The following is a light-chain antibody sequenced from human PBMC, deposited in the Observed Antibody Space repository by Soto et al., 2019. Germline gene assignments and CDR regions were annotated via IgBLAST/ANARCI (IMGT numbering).Light chain of an antibody. V-gene: IGKV3-20*01. Sequence: EIVLTQSPGTLSLSPGERATLSCRASQSVSSSYLAWYQQKPGQAPRLLIYGASSRATGIPDRFSGSWSGTDFTLTISRLEPEDFAVYYCQQYGSSPPLFTFGSGTKVDIK. J-gene: IGKJ3*01. CDR2: GAS. CDR3: QQYGSSPPLFT. CDR1: QSVSSSY.